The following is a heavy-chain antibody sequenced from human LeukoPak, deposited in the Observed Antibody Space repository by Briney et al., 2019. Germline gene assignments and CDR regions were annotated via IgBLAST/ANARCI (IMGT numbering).Heavy chain of an antibody. CDR1: GYSLSSGYY. J-gene: IGHJ4*02. D-gene: IGHD3-10*01. CDR3: AGFTFFRGVITFDY. V-gene: IGHV4-38-2*02. CDR2: VDHSGGT. Sequence: SETLSLTCTVSGYSLSSGYYWGWIRQPPGKGLEGIGSVDHSGGTYYNPSLRSRVSISVDTSKNQFSLKPSSVTAADTAVYSCAGFTFFRGVITFDYWGQGTLVTVSS.